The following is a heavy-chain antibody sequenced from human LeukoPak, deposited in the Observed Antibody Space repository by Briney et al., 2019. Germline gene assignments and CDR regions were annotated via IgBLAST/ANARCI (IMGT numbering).Heavy chain of an antibody. J-gene: IGHJ2*01. CDR3: ARVGTGSRYFDL. V-gene: IGHV3-11*01. CDR2: ISSSGSSI. D-gene: IGHD3-10*01. CDR1: GFTFSDYY. Sequence: GGSLRLSCAASGFTFSDYYMSWIRQAPGKGLEWVSYISSSGSSIYYADSVKGRFTISRDNAKNSLSLQMNSLGAEDTAVYYCARVGTGSRYFDLWGRGTLVTFSS.